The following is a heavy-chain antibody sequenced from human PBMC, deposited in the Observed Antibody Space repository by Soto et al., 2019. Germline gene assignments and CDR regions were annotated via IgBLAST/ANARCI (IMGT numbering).Heavy chain of an antibody. V-gene: IGHV1-2*04. J-gene: IGHJ3*02. CDR3: ARADTAMAIGDGDAFDI. D-gene: IGHD5-18*01. CDR2: INPNSGGT. CDR1: GYTFTGYY. Sequence: GASVKVSCKASGYTFTGYYMHWVRQAPGQGLEWMGWINPNSGGTNYAQKFQGWVTMTRDTSISTAYMELSRLRSDDTAVYYCARADTAMAIGDGDAFDIWGQGTMVTVSS.